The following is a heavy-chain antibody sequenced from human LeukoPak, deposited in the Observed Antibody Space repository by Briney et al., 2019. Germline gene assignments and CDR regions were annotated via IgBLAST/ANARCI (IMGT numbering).Heavy chain of an antibody. Sequence: SETLSLTCTVSGGSISSSYWSWLRQPAGKGLEWIGRIYGSGSTDYNPSLRSRITMSGDASRNKFSLKVPSVTAADTAVYFCARGYYDSGGYYTEFANWGQGTLVTVSS. D-gene: IGHD3-22*01. CDR2: IYGSGST. CDR1: GGSISSSY. V-gene: IGHV4-4*07. CDR3: ARGYYDSGGYYTEFAN. J-gene: IGHJ4*02.